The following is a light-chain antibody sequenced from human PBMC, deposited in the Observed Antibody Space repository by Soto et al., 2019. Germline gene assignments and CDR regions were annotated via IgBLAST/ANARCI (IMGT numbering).Light chain of an antibody. V-gene: IGKV3-20*01. CDR1: QSVSSSY. CDR2: GAS. Sequence: DIVLTQSPGTLSLSPGERATLSCRASQSVSSSYLAWYQQKPGQAPRLLIYGASSRATGIPDRFSGSGSGTDFALTISGLEPEDFALYYCQQYGSSPWTFGQGTKVDIK. CDR3: QQYGSSPWT. J-gene: IGKJ1*01.